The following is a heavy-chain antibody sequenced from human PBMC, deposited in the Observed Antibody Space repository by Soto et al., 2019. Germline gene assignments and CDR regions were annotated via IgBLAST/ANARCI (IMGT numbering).Heavy chain of an antibody. Sequence: QVQLVQSGAEVKKPGSSVKVSCKASGGTFSSYTISWVRQAPGQGLEWMGRIIPILGIANYAQKFQGRVTITADKSTSTAYMELSSLRSEDTAVYYCAGHGDYVPSGNWFDPWGQGTLVTVSS. J-gene: IGHJ5*02. CDR3: AGHGDYVPSGNWFDP. D-gene: IGHD4-17*01. CDR1: GGTFSSYT. CDR2: IIPILGIA. V-gene: IGHV1-69*02.